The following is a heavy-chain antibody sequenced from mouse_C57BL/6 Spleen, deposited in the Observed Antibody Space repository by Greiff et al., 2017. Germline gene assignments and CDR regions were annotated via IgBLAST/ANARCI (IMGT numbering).Heavy chain of an antibody. Sequence: EVMLVESGGGLVQPGGSLSLSCAASGFTFTDYYMSWVRQPPGKALEWLGFIRNKANGYTTESSASVKGRFTISRDNSQSILYLQMNALRAEDSATYYCARYSYYGSGGYFDVWGTGTTVTVSS. CDR2: IRNKANGYTT. J-gene: IGHJ1*03. CDR3: ARYSYYGSGGYFDV. CDR1: GFTFTDYY. V-gene: IGHV7-3*01. D-gene: IGHD1-1*01.